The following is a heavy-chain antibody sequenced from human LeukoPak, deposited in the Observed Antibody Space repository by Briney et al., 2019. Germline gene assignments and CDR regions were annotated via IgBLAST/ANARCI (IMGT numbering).Heavy chain of an antibody. V-gene: IGHV3-48*01. D-gene: IGHD1-26*01. CDR1: GFTFSTYS. CDR2: ISARGTTI. CDR3: TIVGATRPF. Sequence: PGGSLRLSCAASGFTFSTYSMNWVRQAPGKGLEWLSYISARGTTIYYAGSLKGRLTISRDNAKNTLYLQMNSLRAEDTAVYYGTIVGATRPFRGQGTLVTVSS. J-gene: IGHJ4*02.